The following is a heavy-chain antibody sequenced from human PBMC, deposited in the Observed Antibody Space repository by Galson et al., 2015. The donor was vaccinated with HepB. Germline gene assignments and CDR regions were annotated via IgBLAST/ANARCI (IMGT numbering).Heavy chain of an antibody. CDR1: GFTFSSYA. CDR3: ASPGEDGSGSYYDFDY. V-gene: IGHV3-23*01. J-gene: IGHJ4*02. D-gene: IGHD3-10*01. CDR2: ISGSGGST. Sequence: SLRLSCAASGFTFSSYAMSWVRQAPGKGLEWVSAISGSGGSTYYADSVKGRFTISRDNSKNTLYLQMNSLRAEDTAVYYCASPGEDGSGSYYDFDYWGQGTLVTVSS.